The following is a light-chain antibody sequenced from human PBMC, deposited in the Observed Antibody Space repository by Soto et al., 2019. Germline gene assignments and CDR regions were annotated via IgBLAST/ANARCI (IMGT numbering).Light chain of an antibody. CDR1: QGISSY. V-gene: IGKV1-9*01. CDR2: AAS. J-gene: IGKJ2*02. Sequence: IQLTQSPSSLSASVGDRVTITCRASQGISSYLAWYQQKPGKAPKLLIYAASTLQSGVPSRFSGSGSGTDFTLTISSLQPEDFVTYYCQQLNSYPPWTFGQGTKLEIK. CDR3: QQLNSYPPWT.